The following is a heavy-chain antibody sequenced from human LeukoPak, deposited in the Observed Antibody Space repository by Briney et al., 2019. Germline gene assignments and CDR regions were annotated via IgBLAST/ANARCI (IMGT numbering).Heavy chain of an antibody. CDR1: GYTFTGYY. CDR2: INPNSGGT. J-gene: IGHJ6*04. V-gene: IGHV1-2*04. D-gene: IGHD3-10*01. CDR3: ARERFNYGSPPYYYGMDV. Sequence: ASVKVSCTASGYTFTGYYMHWVRQAPGQGPEWMGWINPNSGGTNYAQKFQGWVTMTRDTSISTAYMELSRLRSGDTAVYYCARERFNYGSPPYYYGMDVWGKGTTVTVSS.